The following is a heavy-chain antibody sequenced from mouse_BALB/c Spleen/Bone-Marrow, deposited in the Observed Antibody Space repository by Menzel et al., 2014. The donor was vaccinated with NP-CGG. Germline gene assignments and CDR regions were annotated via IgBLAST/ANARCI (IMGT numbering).Heavy chain of an antibody. CDR1: GYTFTSTW. D-gene: IGHD3-3*01. CDR2: IHPNSGNT. Sequence: VQLQQSGSVLVRPGDSVKLSCKASGYTFTSTWIHWAKQRPGQGLGWIGEIHPNSGNTKYNEKLKGKATLTADTSSSTAYVDLSSLTSADSAVYYCTRDGLGGAMDDRGQGTSGTVP. CDR3: TRDGLGGAMDD. V-gene: IGHV1S130*01. J-gene: IGHJ4*01.